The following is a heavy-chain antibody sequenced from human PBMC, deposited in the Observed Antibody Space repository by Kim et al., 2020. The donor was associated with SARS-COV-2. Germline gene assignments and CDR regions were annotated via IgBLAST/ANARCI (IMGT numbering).Heavy chain of an antibody. J-gene: IGHJ6*02. Sequence: SETLSLTCTVSGGSISSSSYYWGWIRQPPGKGLEWIGSIYYSGSTYYNPSLKSRVTISVDTSKNQFSLKLSSVTAADTAVYYCATHILTIYYYYYGMDVWGQGTTVTVSS. CDR3: ATHILTIYYYYYGMDV. D-gene: IGHD3-9*01. CDR2: IYYSGST. V-gene: IGHV4-39*01. CDR1: GGSISSSSYY.